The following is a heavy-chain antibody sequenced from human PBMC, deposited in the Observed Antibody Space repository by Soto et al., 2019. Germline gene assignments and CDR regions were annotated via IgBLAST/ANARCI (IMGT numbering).Heavy chain of an antibody. CDR3: ARPFGYDSSGGSCYSVPVFDY. CDR1: GGSISSSSYY. V-gene: IGHV4-39*01. D-gene: IGHD2-15*01. CDR2: IYYSGST. Sequence: PSETLSLTCTVSGGSISSSSYYWGWIRQPPGKGLEWIGSIYYSGSTYYNPSLKSRVTISVDTSKNQFSLKLSSVTAADTAVYYCARPFGYDSSGGSCYSVPVFDYWGQGTLVT. J-gene: IGHJ4*02.